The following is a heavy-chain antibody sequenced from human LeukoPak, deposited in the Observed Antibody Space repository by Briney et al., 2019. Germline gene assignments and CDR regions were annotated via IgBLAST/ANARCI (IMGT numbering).Heavy chain of an antibody. CDR3: AKDYSLWFGDEYYYYMDV. Sequence: GGSLRLSCAASGFTFSSYAMSWVRQAPGKGLEWVSAISGSGGSTYYADSVKGRFTISRDNSKNTLYLQMNSLRAEDTAVYYCAKDYSLWFGDEYYYYMDVWGKGTTVTVSS. CDR1: GFTFSSYA. J-gene: IGHJ6*03. V-gene: IGHV3-23*01. D-gene: IGHD3-10*01. CDR2: ISGSGGST.